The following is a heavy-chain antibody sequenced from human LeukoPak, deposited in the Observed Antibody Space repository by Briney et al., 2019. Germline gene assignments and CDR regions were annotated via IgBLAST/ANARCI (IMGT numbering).Heavy chain of an antibody. D-gene: IGHD6-13*01. CDR3: ARADGAAAGTEYFQH. CDR1: GGTFSSYA. J-gene: IGHJ1*01. CDR2: IIPIFGTA. Sequence: SVKVSCKASGGTFSSYAISWVRQAPGQGLEWMGGIIPIFGTANYAQKFQGRVTITADESMSTAYMELSSLRSEDTAVYYRARADGAAAGTEYFQHWGQGTLVTVSS. V-gene: IGHV1-69*13.